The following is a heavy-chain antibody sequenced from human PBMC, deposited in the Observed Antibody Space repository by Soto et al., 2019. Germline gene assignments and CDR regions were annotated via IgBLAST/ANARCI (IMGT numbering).Heavy chain of an antibody. CDR3: ARGMGRYFDL. Sequence: PXETLSLTCTVSGDFISNFYWSWIRQPAGKGLESLGRISASGRGNYNPSLQSRVAMSLDTSKNQFSLRLTSLTAADTAAYFCARGMGRYFDLWGRGTLVTVSS. J-gene: IGHJ2*01. D-gene: IGHD2-8*01. V-gene: IGHV4-4*07. CDR2: ISASGRG. CDR1: GDFISNFY.